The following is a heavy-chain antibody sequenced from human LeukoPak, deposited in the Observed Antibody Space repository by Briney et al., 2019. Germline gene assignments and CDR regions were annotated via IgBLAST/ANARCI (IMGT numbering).Heavy chain of an antibody. CDR1: GDSTSNINYY. CDR3: ASQRNDYYDSSGHDY. CDR2: IYYSGST. J-gene: IGHJ4*02. Sequence: SETLSLTCTVSGDSTSNINYYWGWIRQPPGKGQEWIGSIYYSGSTYYNPSLKSRVTISVDTSKNQFSLKLSSVTAADTAVYYCASQRNDYYDSSGHDYWGQGTLVTVSS. V-gene: IGHV4-39*01. D-gene: IGHD3-22*01.